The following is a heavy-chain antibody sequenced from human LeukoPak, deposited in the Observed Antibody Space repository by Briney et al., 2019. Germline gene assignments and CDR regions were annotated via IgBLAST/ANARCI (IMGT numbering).Heavy chain of an antibody. J-gene: IGHJ6*02. CDR2: IIPISGTA. V-gene: IGHV1-69*13. Sequence: PTVKVSCKASGGTFSSYAISWVRQAPGQGLEWMGGIIPISGTANYAQKFQGRVTITADESTSTAYMELSSLRPEDTAVYYCARKSVVGIAARPTYYYYYGMDVWGQGTTVTVSS. D-gene: IGHD6-6*01. CDR3: ARKSVVGIAARPTYYYYYGMDV. CDR1: GGTFSSYA.